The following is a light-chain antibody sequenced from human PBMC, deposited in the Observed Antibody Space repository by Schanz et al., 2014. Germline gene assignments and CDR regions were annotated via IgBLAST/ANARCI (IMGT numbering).Light chain of an antibody. CDR3: QQYGTSPLT. CDR1: QSVHRNY. Sequence: EIVLTQSPGTLSLSPGERATLSCRASQSVHRNYLAWHQQKPGQAPRLLIYGTSIRATGIPDRFSGSGSGTDFTLTISRLEPEDFAVYYCQQYGTSPLTFGGGTKVGIK. V-gene: IGKV3-20*01. J-gene: IGKJ4*01. CDR2: GTS.